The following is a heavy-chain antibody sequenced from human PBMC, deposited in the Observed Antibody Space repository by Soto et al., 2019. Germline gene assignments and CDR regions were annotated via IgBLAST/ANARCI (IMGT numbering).Heavy chain of an antibody. CDR2: IIPRFGTT. Sequence: QEQLVQSGAEVKKPGSSVKVSCKASGGTFSSHGISWVRQAPGQGPEWMGGIIPRFGTTNYPLKFQGRVTITADESTSTSTAYMELRSLRSEDTAIYYCARDHQTYNWDYLFDSWGPGTLVTVSS. J-gene: IGHJ4*02. V-gene: IGHV1-69*01. CDR1: GGTFSSHG. CDR3: ARDHQTYNWDYLFDS. D-gene: IGHD1-7*01.